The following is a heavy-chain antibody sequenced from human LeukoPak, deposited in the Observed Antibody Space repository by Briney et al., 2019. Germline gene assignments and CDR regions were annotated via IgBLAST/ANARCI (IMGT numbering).Heavy chain of an antibody. V-gene: IGHV4-34*01. D-gene: IGHD3-10*01. J-gene: IGHJ6*03. CDR3: ARGSRITMVRGVRNYYYYMDV. CDR2: INHSGST. Sequence: PSETLSLTCAVYGGSFSGYYWCWIRQPPGKGLEWIGEINHSGSTNYNPSLKSRVTISVDTSKNQFSLKLSSVTAADTAVYYCARGSRITMVRGVRNYYYYMDVWGKGTTVTVSS. CDR1: GGSFSGYY.